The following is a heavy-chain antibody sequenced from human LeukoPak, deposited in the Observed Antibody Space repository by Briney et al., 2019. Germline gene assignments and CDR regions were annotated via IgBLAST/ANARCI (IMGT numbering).Heavy chain of an antibody. Sequence: ASVKVSCKASGYTFTSYFMHWMRQAPGQGPEWMGWISAYNGNTNYAQKLQGRVTMTTDTSTSTAYMELRRLRSDDTAVYYCATGLGRGAFDLWGQGTTVTVSS. J-gene: IGHJ3*01. D-gene: IGHD3-16*01. CDR1: GYTFTSYF. CDR2: ISAYNGNT. CDR3: ATGLGRGAFDL. V-gene: IGHV1-18*04.